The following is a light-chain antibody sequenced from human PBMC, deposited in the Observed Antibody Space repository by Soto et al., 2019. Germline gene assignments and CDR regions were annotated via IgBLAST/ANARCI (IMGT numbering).Light chain of an antibody. V-gene: IGKV2-28*01. CDR2: LGS. J-gene: IGKJ2*01. CDR1: QRLLHSNGYHF. Sequence: EIVMTQSPASLPVTPGEPASISCRSSQRLLHSNGYHFLDWYLQKPGQSPQLLIYLGSYRASGVPDRVSGSGAGTDFTLENSRVEAEDVGVYYCMQALQTPYTFGQGTKLEIK. CDR3: MQALQTPYT.